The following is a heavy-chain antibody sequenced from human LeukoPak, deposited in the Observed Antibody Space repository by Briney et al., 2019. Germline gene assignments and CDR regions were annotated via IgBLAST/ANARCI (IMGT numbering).Heavy chain of an antibody. D-gene: IGHD2-15*01. Sequence: SETLSLTCAVCGEALCGYYCTWIRQPPGKGLEWIGEIDHIGRSKYNPSLKSRVALSVDRSKNQFSLKLSSVTAADTAVYYCARDHPFAATPVDYWGQGTLVTVSS. J-gene: IGHJ4*02. CDR3: ARDHPFAATPVDY. CDR1: GEALCGYY. CDR2: IDHIGRS. V-gene: IGHV4-34*01.